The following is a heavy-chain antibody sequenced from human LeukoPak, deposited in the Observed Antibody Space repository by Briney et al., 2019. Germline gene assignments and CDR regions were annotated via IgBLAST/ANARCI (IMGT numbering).Heavy chain of an antibody. CDR3: VRGTPTPGMDY. Sequence: SVKVSCKASGYPFSAHFLNWVRQAPGQGLEWMGNIDTTTGNPRYAQDFTGRFVFSLDTSVSTAYLQITSLKADDTAAYYCVRGTPTPGMDYWGQGTQVTVSS. D-gene: IGHD3-10*01. CDR2: IDTTTGNP. V-gene: IGHV7-4-1*02. CDR1: GYPFSAHF. J-gene: IGHJ4*02.